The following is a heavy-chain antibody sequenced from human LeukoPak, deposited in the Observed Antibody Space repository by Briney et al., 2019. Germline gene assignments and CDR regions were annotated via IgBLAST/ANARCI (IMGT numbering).Heavy chain of an antibody. J-gene: IGHJ3*01. D-gene: IGHD6-13*01. CDR3: ARDPGIAATGDALDV. CDR2: IYTTGST. Sequence: SETLSLTCTVSGGSLNNNGWNWIRQPAGRGLEWLGHIYTTGSTTYNPSLKSRVTMSVDKAKNQLSLKLTSVTAADTAIYYCARDPGIAATGDALDVWGQGTVVTVSA. CDR1: GGSLNNNG. V-gene: IGHV4-4*07.